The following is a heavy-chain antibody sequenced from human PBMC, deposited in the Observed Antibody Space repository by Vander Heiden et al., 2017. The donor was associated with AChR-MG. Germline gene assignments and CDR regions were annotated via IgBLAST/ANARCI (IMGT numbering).Heavy chain of an antibody. CDR1: GYTFSDYW. D-gene: IGHD3-22*01. Sequence: EVQLVQSGAEVKKPGESLTISCKGSGYTFSDYWIGWVRQMPGKGLEWMGVIYPADSDTRYSPSFQGQVTISADKAMSTAYLHWSSLRASDTAMYYCALLHYDTSHYYYGLNVWGQGTTVTVSS. CDR2: IYPADSDT. CDR3: ALLHYDTSHYYYGLNV. V-gene: IGHV5-51*03. J-gene: IGHJ6*02.